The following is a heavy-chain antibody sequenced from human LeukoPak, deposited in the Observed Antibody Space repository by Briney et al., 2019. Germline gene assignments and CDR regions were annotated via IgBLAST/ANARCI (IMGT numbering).Heavy chain of an antibody. J-gene: IGHJ5*02. CDR1: GGTFSSYA. V-gene: IGHV1-69*13. Sequence: ASVKVSCKASGGTFSSYAISWVRQAPGQGLEWMGGIIPIFGTANYAQKFQGRVTITADESTSTAYMELSSLRSDDTAVYCCARGGLPAVFGPNWFDPWGQGTLVTVSS. CDR2: IIPIFGTA. D-gene: IGHD2-2*01. CDR3: ARGGLPAVFGPNWFDP.